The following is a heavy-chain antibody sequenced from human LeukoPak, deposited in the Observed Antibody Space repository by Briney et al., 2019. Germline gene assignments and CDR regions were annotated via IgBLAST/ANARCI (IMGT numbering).Heavy chain of an antibody. V-gene: IGHV3-21*05. CDR1: GFTFSSYS. CDR2: VSPRSDYI. CDR3: ARDSSGYYSPYYFDY. Sequence: TGGSLRLSCAASGFTFSSYSMNWVRQAPGKGLEWVSYVSPRSDYIHYADSVKGRFTISRDNVQNSLYLQMNSLRADDTAVYYCARDSSGYYSPYYFDYWGQGTLVTVSS. D-gene: IGHD3-22*01. J-gene: IGHJ4*02.